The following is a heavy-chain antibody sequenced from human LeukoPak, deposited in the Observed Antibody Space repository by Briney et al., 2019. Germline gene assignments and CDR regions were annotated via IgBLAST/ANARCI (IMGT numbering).Heavy chain of an antibody. J-gene: IGHJ4*02. CDR3: AKDRVDTAMAPYYFDY. CDR2: IKQDGSEK. D-gene: IGHD5-18*01. V-gene: IGHV3-7*01. CDR1: GFTFSTYR. Sequence: GGSLRLSCAASGFTFSTYRMSWVRQAPGKGLEWVANIKQDGSEKHDVDSVKGRFTISRDNAKNTLYLQMNNLRAEDTAVYYCAKDRVDTAMAPYYFDYWGQGTLVTVSS.